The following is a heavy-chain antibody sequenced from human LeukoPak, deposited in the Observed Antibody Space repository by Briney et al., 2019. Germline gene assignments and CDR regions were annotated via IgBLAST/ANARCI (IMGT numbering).Heavy chain of an antibody. D-gene: IGHD6-6*01. Sequence: SETLSLTCTVSGASITTYYWTWIRQPPGKGLEWIGYIYHSGSTNYNPSLKSRVTISLDTSRNQFSLRLSSVTAADTAVYFCAREYSTSSEGDYFDYWGQGSLVTASS. CDR1: GASITTYY. CDR2: IYHSGST. V-gene: IGHV4-59*01. CDR3: AREYSTSSEGDYFDY. J-gene: IGHJ4*02.